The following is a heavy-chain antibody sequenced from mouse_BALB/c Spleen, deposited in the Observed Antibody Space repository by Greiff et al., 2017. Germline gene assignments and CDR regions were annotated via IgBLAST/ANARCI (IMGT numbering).Heavy chain of an antibody. CDR2: ISSGGSYT. J-gene: IGHJ4*01. V-gene: IGHV5-9-4*01. Sequence: DVMLVESGGGLVKPGGSLKLSCAASGFTFSSYAMSWVRQSPEKRLEWVAEISSGGSYTYYPDTVTGRFTISRDNAKNTLYLEMSSLRSEDTAMYYCARDQGYRYDNYAMDYWGQGTSVTVSS. D-gene: IGHD2-14*01. CDR1: GFTFSSYA. CDR3: ARDQGYRYDNYAMDY.